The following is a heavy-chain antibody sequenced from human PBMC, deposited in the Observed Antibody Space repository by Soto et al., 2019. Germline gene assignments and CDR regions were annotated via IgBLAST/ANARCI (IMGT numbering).Heavy chain of an antibody. CDR3: AKEGYYDFWSGYGMDV. Sequence: EEQLLESGGGLVQPGGSLRLSCAASGFTFSSYAMSWVRQAPGKGLEWVSAISGSGGSTYYADSVKGRFTISRDNSKNTLYLQMNSLRAEDTAVYYCAKEGYYDFWSGYGMDVWGQGTTVTVSS. J-gene: IGHJ6*02. V-gene: IGHV3-23*01. D-gene: IGHD3-3*01. CDR2: ISGSGGST. CDR1: GFTFSSYA.